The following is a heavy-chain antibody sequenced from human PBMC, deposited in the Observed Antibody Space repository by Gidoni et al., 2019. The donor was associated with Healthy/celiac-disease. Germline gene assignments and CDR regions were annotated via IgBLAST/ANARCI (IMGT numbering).Heavy chain of an antibody. CDR1: GGSFSGYY. CDR2: INHSGST. J-gene: IGHJ4*02. D-gene: IGHD6-13*01. CDR3: ARGRYSADFDY. Sequence: QVQLQQWGAGLLKPSETLSLTCAVYGGSFSGYYWSWIRQPPGKGLEWIGEINHSGSTNYNPSLNSRVTISVDTSKNQFSLKRSSVTAADTAVYYCARGRYSADFDYWGQGTLVTVSS. V-gene: IGHV4-34*01.